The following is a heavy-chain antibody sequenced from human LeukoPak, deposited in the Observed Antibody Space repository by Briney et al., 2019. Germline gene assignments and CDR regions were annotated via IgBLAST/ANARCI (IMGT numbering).Heavy chain of an antibody. CDR1: GFSITFY. Sequence: SETLSLTCSVSGFSITFYWSWFRQPPGKGLEWIGQIHDSGIASYSPSLKSRVTISLDTSKNQFSLHLSSVTAADTAVYYCARHSGYAMDVWGQGTTVTVSS. CDR3: ARHSGYAMDV. J-gene: IGHJ6*02. CDR2: IHDSGIA. V-gene: IGHV4-59*08. D-gene: IGHD6-25*01.